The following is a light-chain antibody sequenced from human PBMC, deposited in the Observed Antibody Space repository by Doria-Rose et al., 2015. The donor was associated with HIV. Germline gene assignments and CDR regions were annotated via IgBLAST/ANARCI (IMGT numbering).Light chain of an antibody. CDR2: GVS. V-gene: IGLV2-14*01. Sequence: QSVLTQPASVSGSPGQSITIPCTGTSRDIGAFDFVSWFQQHPDKAPKLIIYGVSNRPSGFSTRFSGSKSGNTASLTISGLQADDEADYYCTSYTDISTYVFGTGTKVTVL. CDR1: SRDIGAFDF. CDR3: TSYTDISTYV. J-gene: IGLJ1*01.